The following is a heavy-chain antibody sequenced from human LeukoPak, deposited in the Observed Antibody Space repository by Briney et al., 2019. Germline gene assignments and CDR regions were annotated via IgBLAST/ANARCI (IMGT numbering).Heavy chain of an antibody. CDR1: GFTFSSYD. V-gene: IGHV3-21*04. J-gene: IGHJ4*02. Sequence: GGALRLSCAASGFTFSSYDMTWVRQAPGKGLEWVSYISTSGSSIYYADSAKGRFTISRDNAKNSLNLQMNSLRAEDTAVYYCAKSGYNRFDYWGQGTLVTVSS. D-gene: IGHD5-24*01. CDR3: AKSGYNRFDY. CDR2: ISTSGSSI.